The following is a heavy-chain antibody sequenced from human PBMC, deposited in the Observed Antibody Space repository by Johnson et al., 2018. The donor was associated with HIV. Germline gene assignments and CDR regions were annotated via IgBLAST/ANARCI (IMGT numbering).Heavy chain of an antibody. CDR3: ASGDELGDDAFDI. CDR2: VYSGGTT. D-gene: IGHD7-27*01. V-gene: IGHV3-66*01. Sequence: VQLVESGGGLVQPGGSLRLSCAASGFTVSSNYMSWVRQAPGKGLEWVSVVYSGGTTHYADAVKGRFTISRDNAKNSLYLQMNSLRAEDTALYYCASGDELGDDAFDIWGQGTMVTVSS. CDR1: GFTVSSNY. J-gene: IGHJ3*02.